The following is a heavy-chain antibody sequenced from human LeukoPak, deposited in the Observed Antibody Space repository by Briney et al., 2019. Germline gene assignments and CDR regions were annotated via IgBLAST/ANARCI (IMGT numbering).Heavy chain of an antibody. CDR1: GFTFSGFA. V-gene: IGHV3-23*01. Sequence: GGSLSLSCAASGFTFSGFAMSWIRQAPGKGLEWVSSISRSGESTFYADSVRGRFTISRDNSKNTVSLQMESLRAEDTALYYCAKDYAVGSIDYWGQGTLVTVSS. J-gene: IGHJ4*02. CDR3: AKDYAVGSIDY. D-gene: IGHD3-16*01. CDR2: ISRSGEST.